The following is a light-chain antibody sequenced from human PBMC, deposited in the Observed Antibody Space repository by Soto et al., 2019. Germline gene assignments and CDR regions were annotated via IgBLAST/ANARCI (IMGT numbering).Light chain of an antibody. CDR3: SSYTSSSTQV. J-gene: IGLJ1*01. CDR1: SXDVGGYNY. CDR2: EVS. V-gene: IGLV2-14*01. Sequence: QSVLTQPASVSGSPGQSITISCTGTSXDVGGYNYVSWYQQHPDKAPKLMIYEVSNRPSGVSNRFSGSKSGNTASLTISGLQAEDEADYYCSSYTSSSTQVFGTGTKVTVL.